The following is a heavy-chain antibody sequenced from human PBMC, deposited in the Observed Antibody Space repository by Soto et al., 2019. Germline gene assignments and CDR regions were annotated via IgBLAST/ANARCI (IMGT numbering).Heavy chain of an antibody. V-gene: IGHV3-48*01. Sequence: PGGSLRLSCAASGFTFSSYSMNWVRQAPGKGLEWVSYISSSSSTIYYADSVKGRFTISRDNAKNSLYLQMNSLRAEDTAVYYCARGGYSSSWYNWFDPWGQGTLVTVSS. CDR2: ISSSSSTI. CDR3: ARGGYSSSWYNWFDP. J-gene: IGHJ5*02. D-gene: IGHD6-13*01. CDR1: GFTFSSYS.